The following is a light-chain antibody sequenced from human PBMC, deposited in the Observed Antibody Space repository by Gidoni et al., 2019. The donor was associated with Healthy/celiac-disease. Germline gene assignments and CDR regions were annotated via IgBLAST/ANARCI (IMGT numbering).Light chain of an antibody. Sequence: EIVLTQSPGTLSLSPGERATLSCRASQSVSSSYLAWYQQKPGQAPRLLIYGASSRATGIPDRFSGSGSVTDFTLTISSLEPEDFAVYYCQQYGSSRTFGQGTKVEIK. V-gene: IGKV3-20*01. J-gene: IGKJ1*01. CDR1: QSVSSSY. CDR2: GAS. CDR3: QQYGSSRT.